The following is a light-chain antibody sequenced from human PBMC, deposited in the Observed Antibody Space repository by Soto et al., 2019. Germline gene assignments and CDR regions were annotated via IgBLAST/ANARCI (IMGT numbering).Light chain of an antibody. CDR1: QNIDHW. Sequence: DIPMTQSPSTLSASVGDRVTITCRASQNIDHWLAWYQHKPGKAPKFLIYDASILESGVPSRFSGSGSGTEFTLTISSLQPDDFATYYCQRYNSYSRTFGQGTNVEIK. CDR3: QRYNSYSRT. J-gene: IGKJ1*01. CDR2: DAS. V-gene: IGKV1-5*01.